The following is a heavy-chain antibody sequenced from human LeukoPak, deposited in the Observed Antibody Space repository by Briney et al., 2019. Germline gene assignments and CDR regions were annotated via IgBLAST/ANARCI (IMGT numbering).Heavy chain of an antibody. CDR3: ARGGDSSGWYADY. CDR1: GGSISSGSYY. Sequence: SQTLSLTCTVSGGSISSGSYYWSWIRQPAGKGLEWIGRIYTSGSTNYNPSLKSRVTISVDTSKNQFSLKLSSVTAADTAVSYCARGGDSSGWYADYWGQGTLVTVSS. D-gene: IGHD6-19*01. V-gene: IGHV4-61*02. CDR2: IYTSGST. J-gene: IGHJ4*02.